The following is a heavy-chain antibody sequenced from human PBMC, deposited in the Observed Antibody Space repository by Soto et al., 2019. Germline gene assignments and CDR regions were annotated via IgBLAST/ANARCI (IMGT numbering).Heavy chain of an antibody. Sequence: QVQLQESGPGLVKPSQTLSLTCTVSGGSISSGGYYWSWIRQHPGKGLEWIGYIYYSGSTYYNPSLKSRVTISVDTSKNQFSLKLSSVTAADTAVYYCAREVARFGELLYVNWFDPWGQGTLVTVSS. CDR3: AREVARFGELLYVNWFDP. CDR2: IYYSGST. V-gene: IGHV4-31*03. D-gene: IGHD3-10*01. J-gene: IGHJ5*02. CDR1: GGSISSGGYY.